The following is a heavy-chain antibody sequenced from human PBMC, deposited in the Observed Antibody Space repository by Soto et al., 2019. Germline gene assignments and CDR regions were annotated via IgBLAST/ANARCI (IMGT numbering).Heavy chain of an antibody. J-gene: IGHJ4*02. CDR2: IYYSGST. D-gene: IGHD6-6*01. Sequence: SETLSLTCTVSGGSISSSSYYWGWIRQPPGKGLQWIGSIYYSGSTYYNPSLKSRVTISVDKSKNQFSLKLSSVTAADTAVYYCARVPSSSTYFDYRGQGTLVAASS. CDR3: ARVPSSSTYFDY. CDR1: GGSISSSSYY. V-gene: IGHV4-39*07.